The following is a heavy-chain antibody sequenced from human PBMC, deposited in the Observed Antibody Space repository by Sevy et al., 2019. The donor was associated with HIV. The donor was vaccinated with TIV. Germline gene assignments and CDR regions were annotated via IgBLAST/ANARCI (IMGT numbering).Heavy chain of an antibody. CDR3: AKAQVSRGVRGHRYGMDV. V-gene: IGHV3-13*01. Sequence: GGSLRLSCAASGFTFNNYDMYWVRQATGKGLEWVSAIGIAGDSFYPVSMKGRFTISRDNANKSLYLQMNSLRAGDTAIHYCAKAQVSRGVRGHRYGMDVWGQGTTVTVSS. CDR2: IGIAGDS. D-gene: IGHD1-1*01. CDR1: GFTFNNYD. J-gene: IGHJ6*02.